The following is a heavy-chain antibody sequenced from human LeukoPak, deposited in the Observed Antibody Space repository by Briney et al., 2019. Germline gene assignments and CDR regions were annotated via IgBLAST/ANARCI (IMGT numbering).Heavy chain of an antibody. V-gene: IGHV1-18*01. CDR2: ISAYNGNT. Sequence: APVKVSCKASGYTFTNYGITWVRQAPGQGLEWMGWISAYNGNTRHAQTLQGRLTMTTDTSTSTAYMDLSSLRSDDTAVYYCAREGTYSSSWYEDYWGQGTLVIVSS. CDR3: AREGTYSSSWYEDY. D-gene: IGHD6-13*01. CDR1: GYTFTNYG. J-gene: IGHJ4*02.